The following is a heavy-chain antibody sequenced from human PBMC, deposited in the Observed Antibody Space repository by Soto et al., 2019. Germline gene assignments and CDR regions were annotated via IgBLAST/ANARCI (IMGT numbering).Heavy chain of an antibody. J-gene: IGHJ6*03. V-gene: IGHV3-21*01. CDR2: ISSSSSYI. Sequence: EVQLVESGGGLVKPGGSLRLSCAASGFTFSSYSMNWVRQAPGKGLEWVSSISSSSSYIYYADSLKGRFTISRDNAKNSLYLQMNSLRAEDTAVYYCARGVWFGELGPYYYYMDVWGKGTTVTVSS. CDR1: GFTFSSYS. CDR3: ARGVWFGELGPYYYYMDV. D-gene: IGHD3-10*01.